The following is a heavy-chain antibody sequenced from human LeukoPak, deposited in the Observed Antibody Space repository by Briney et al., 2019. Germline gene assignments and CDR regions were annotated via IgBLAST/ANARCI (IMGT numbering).Heavy chain of an antibody. Sequence: PGGSLRLSCAASGFTFDDYAMHWVRQAPGKGLEWVSGISRNSGSIGYADSVKGRFTISRDNTKNSLYLQMNSLRAEDTALYYCAKDADPGNYYDSSGFDYWGQGTLVTVSS. CDR1: GFTFDDYA. J-gene: IGHJ4*02. CDR2: ISRNSGSI. V-gene: IGHV3-9*01. D-gene: IGHD3-22*01. CDR3: AKDADPGNYYDSSGFDY.